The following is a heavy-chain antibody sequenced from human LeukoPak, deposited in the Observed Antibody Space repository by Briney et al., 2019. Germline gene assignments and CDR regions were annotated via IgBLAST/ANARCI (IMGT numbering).Heavy chain of an antibody. J-gene: IGHJ5*01. CDR3: ARIGHDLYQTFDS. D-gene: IGHD2-2*01. CDR1: GGSISSSN. Sequence: GTLSLTCAVSGGSISSSNWWSWVRQPPGKGLEWVSAISGSGGSTYYADSVKGRFTISRDNAKNSVFLQMNSLRAEDTALYYCARIGHDLYQTFDSWGHGTLITVSS. CDR2: ISGSGGST. V-gene: IGHV3-23*01.